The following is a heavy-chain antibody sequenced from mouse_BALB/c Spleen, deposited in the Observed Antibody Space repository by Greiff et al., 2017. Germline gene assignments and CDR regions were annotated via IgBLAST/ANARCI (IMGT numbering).Heavy chain of an antibody. CDR2: ISYSGST. D-gene: IGHD2-1*01. CDR1: GYSITSDYA. CDR3: ARWDGNSAWFAY. Sequence: EVKVEESGPGLVKPSQSLSLTCTVTGYSITSDYAWNWIRQFPGNKLEWMGYISYSGSTSYNPSLKSRISITRDTSKNQFFLQLNSVTTEDTATYYCARWDGNSAWFAYWGQGTLVTVSA. V-gene: IGHV3-2*02. J-gene: IGHJ3*01.